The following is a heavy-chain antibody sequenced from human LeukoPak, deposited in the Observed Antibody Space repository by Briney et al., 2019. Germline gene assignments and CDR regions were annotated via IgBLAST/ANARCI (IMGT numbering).Heavy chain of an antibody. CDR1: GFTFSSYA. J-gene: IGHJ4*02. D-gene: IGHD3-22*01. CDR2: ISGSGGST. CDR3: AKEPPYYDSSGYYPIDY. Sequence: GESLRLSCAASGFTFSSYAMSWVRQAPGKGLEWVSAISGSGGSTYYADSVKGRFTISRDNSKNTLYLQMNSLRAEDTAVYYCAKEPPYYDSSGYYPIDYWGQGTLVTVSS. V-gene: IGHV3-23*01.